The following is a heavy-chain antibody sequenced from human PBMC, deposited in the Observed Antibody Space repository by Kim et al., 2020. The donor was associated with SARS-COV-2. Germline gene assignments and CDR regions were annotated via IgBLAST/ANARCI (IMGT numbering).Heavy chain of an antibody. J-gene: IGHJ4*02. V-gene: IGHV3-23*01. Sequence: GGSLRLSCAASGFTFSSYAMSWVRQAPGKGLEWVSAISGSGGSTYYADSVKGRFTISRDNSKNTLYLQMNSLRAEDTAVYYCAKEQQAAAERSPSSSYWGQGTLVTVSS. CDR1: GFTFSSYA. D-gene: IGHD6-13*01. CDR2: ISGSGGST. CDR3: AKEQQAAAERSPSSSY.